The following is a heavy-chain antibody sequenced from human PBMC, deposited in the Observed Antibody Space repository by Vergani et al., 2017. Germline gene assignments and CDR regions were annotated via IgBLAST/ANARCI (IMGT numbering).Heavy chain of an antibody. CDR3: ARDYASAIYYANDAFDI. CDR1: GGSIASGTYY. Sequence: QVQLQESGPRLVKPSQTLSLTCTVSGGSIASGTYYWTWIRQPAGKGLEWIGRVYTGGSANCNPSFKSRVTISLDTSRNQFSLNLQSVTAADTAVYYCARDYASAIYYANDAFDIWGRGTKATVSS. D-gene: IGHD2-8*01. V-gene: IGHV4-61*02. J-gene: IGHJ3*02. CDR2: VYTGGSA.